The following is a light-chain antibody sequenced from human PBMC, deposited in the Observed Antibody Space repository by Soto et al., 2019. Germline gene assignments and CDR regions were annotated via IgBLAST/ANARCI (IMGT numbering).Light chain of an antibody. Sequence: QSVLTQPASVSGSPGQSITISCTGTSSDVGYYNYVSWYQQHPGKAPKLMIYEVSNRPSGVSNRFSGSKSGKTASLTISGLQAEDEADYYCSSYTTSSTWVFGGGTKLTVL. J-gene: IGLJ3*02. V-gene: IGLV2-14*01. CDR3: SSYTTSSTWV. CDR2: EVS. CDR1: SSDVGYYNY.